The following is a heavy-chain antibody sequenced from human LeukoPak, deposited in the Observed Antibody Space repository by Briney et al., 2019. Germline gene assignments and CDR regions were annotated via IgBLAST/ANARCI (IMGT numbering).Heavy chain of an antibody. CDR2: IYTSGST. J-gene: IGHJ6*03. CDR1: GGSISSYY. Sequence: SETLSLTCTVSGGSISSYYWSWIRQPAGKGLEWIGRIYTSGSTNYNPSLKSRVTMSVDTSKNQFSLKLSSVTAADTAVYYCASELGPGGARDYYYMDVWGKGTTVTVSS. V-gene: IGHV4-4*07. D-gene: IGHD1-26*01. CDR3: ASELGPGGARDYYYMDV.